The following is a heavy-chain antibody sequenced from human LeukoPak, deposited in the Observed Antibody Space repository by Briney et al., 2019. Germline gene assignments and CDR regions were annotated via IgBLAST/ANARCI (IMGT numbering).Heavy chain of an antibody. Sequence: ASVTVSYMASGYTFTTYYVHWVRQAPAQGREWMGWINPNSGGTNYAQKFQGRVTITRDNCISTVYTEVNRLRSDDPAVYYCARDFRSAMVSDWFDPWGQGTLVTVSS. CDR3: ARDFRSAMVSDWFDP. V-gene: IGHV1-2*02. D-gene: IGHD5-18*01. J-gene: IGHJ5*02. CDR1: GYTFTTYY. CDR2: INPNSGGT.